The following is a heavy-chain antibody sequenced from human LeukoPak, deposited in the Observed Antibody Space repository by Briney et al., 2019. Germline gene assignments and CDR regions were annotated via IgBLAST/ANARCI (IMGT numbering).Heavy chain of an antibody. J-gene: IGHJ5*02. D-gene: IGHD2-2*02. CDR2: IKPDSGGT. V-gene: IGHV1-2*02. CDR1: GYTFTVYY. Sequence: ASVKVSCKASGYTFTVYYIHWVRQAPGQGLEWMAWIKPDSGGTNYAQKLQGRVTMTTDTSTSTAYMELRSLRSDDTAVYYCARYPYCSSTSCYTNWFDPWGQGTLVTVSS. CDR3: ARYPYCSSTSCYTNWFDP.